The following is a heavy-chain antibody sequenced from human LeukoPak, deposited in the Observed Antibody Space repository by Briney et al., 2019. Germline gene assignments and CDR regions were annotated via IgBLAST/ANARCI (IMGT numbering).Heavy chain of an antibody. J-gene: IGHJ4*02. CDR1: GFTFSSYA. D-gene: IGHD3-3*01. Sequence: GGSLRLSCAASGFTFSSYAMSWVRQAPGKGLEWVSAISGSGGSTYSADSVKGRFTISRDNSKNTVYLQMNSLRAEDTAVYYCARSNYDFWSGFRNYFDYWGQGTLVTVSS. CDR3: ARSNYDFWSGFRNYFDY. CDR2: ISGSGGST. V-gene: IGHV3-23*01.